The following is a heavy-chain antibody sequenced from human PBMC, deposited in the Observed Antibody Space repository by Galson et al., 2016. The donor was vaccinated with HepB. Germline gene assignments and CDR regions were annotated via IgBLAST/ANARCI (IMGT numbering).Heavy chain of an antibody. V-gene: IGHV3-30*03. CDR1: GFTFSWFG. CDR3: ARGDIVGAIFDY. D-gene: IGHD1-26*01. J-gene: IGHJ4*02. CDR2: ILYDASDK. Sequence: SLRLSCAASGFTFSWFGMHWVRQAPGKGLEWVAAISYDGVAVILYDASDKYYADSVKGRFTISRDKSQNTLYLQMNSLRAEDTAVYYCARGDIVGAIFDYWGQGTLVTVSS.